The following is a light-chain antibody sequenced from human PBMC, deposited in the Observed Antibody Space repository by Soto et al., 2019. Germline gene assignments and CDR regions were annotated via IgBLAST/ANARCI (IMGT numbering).Light chain of an antibody. Sequence: DIQMTQSPSSLSASVGDRVTITCQARQDINNYLNWYQQKPGKAPKLLIYDVSNLETGAAARFNISGSVTEFTCTISILQTEDIATYYWQQYDNLLTFGGGTKVEIK. CDR1: QDINNY. CDR3: QQYDNLLT. J-gene: IGKJ4*01. V-gene: IGKV1-33*01. CDR2: DVS.